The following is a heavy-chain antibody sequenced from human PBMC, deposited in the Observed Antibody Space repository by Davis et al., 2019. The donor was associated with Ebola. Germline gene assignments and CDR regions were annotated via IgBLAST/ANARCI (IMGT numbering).Heavy chain of an antibody. CDR2: ISYSGST. CDR3: ARGEYYYDSSPESFDI. CDR1: GGSISSGSYY. V-gene: IGHV4-31*03. J-gene: IGHJ3*02. D-gene: IGHD3-22*01. Sequence: SETLSLTCTVSGGSISSGSYYWSWIRQHPGKGLEYIRYISYSGSTYYNPSLKSRLTMSVDTSKNQFSLKLSSVTAADTAVYYCARGEYYYDSSPESFDIWGQGTMVTVSS.